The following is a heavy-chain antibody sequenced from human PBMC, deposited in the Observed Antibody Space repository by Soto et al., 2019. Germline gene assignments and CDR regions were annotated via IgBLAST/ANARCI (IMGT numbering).Heavy chain of an antibody. Sequence: GGSLRLSCAASGFTFSDYYMSWIRQAPGKGLEWLSYMSSSGGTIYNADSVKGRFTISRDNAKKSLYLQMNSLRAEDTAVYYCARDNAGAYDIWGQGTKVTVSS. CDR1: GFTFSDYY. CDR2: MSSSGGTI. CDR3: ARDNAGAYDI. V-gene: IGHV3-11*01. J-gene: IGHJ3*02.